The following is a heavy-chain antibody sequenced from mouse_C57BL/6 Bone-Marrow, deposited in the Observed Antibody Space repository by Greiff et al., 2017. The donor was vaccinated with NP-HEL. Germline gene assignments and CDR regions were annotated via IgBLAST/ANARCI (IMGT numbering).Heavy chain of an antibody. J-gene: IGHJ3*01. CDR2: IDPENGDT. CDR1: GFNIKDDY. CDR3: TTPGGGYYGSRDLAY. V-gene: IGHV14-4*01. D-gene: IGHD1-1*01. Sequence: EVQLQQSGAELVRPGASVKLSCTASGFNIKDDYMHWVKQRPEQGLEWIGWIDPENGDTEYASKFQGKATITADTSSNTAYLQLSSLTSEDTAVYYCTTPGGGYYGSRDLAYWGQGTLVTVSA.